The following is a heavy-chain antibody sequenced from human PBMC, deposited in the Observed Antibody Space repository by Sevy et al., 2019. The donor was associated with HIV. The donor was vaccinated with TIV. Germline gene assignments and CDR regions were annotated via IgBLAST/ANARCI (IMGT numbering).Heavy chain of an antibody. J-gene: IGHJ2*01. CDR3: AKGNSDFWSGFRYFDL. CDR1: GFTFSSYA. Sequence: QLGGSLRLSCAASGFTFSSYALSWVRQAPGKGLEWVSGISGGGGSTYYADSVKGRFTISRDNSKNTLYLQMNSLRVEDTAVYFCAKGNSDFWSGFRYFDLWGRGTLVTVSS. CDR2: ISGGGGST. V-gene: IGHV3-23*01. D-gene: IGHD3-3*01.